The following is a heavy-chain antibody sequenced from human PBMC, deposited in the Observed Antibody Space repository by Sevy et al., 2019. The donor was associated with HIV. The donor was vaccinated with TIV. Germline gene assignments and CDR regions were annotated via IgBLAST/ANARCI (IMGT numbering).Heavy chain of an antibody. CDR3: AIAYDSIGYHNYYCYYGMDV. CDR2: MNPNRGNT. Sequence: ASVKISCKASGYTFTSYDINWVRQDTGQGLEWLGWMNPNRGNTGYAEKFQGRVTMTRNSSISTTYMELSSLRSEDTAVYYSAIAYDSIGYHNYYCYYGMDVWGQGTTVTVS. D-gene: IGHD3-22*01. V-gene: IGHV1-8*01. CDR1: GYTFTSYD. J-gene: IGHJ6*02.